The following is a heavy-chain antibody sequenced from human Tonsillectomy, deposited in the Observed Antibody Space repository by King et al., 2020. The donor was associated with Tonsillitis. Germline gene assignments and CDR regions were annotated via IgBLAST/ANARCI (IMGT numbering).Heavy chain of an antibody. V-gene: IGHV3-30*02. CDR2: IRYDGSNK. Sequence: VQLVQSGGGVVQPGGSLRLSCAASGFIFSSYGMHWVRQAPGKGLEWVAFIRYDGSNKYYGDSVKGRFTISRDNSKNTLYLQMNSLRAEGTAVYYCAKDRESLYYYYGMDVWGQGTTVTVSS. D-gene: IGHD3-10*01. CDR1: GFIFSSYG. J-gene: IGHJ6*02. CDR3: AKDRESLYYYYGMDV.